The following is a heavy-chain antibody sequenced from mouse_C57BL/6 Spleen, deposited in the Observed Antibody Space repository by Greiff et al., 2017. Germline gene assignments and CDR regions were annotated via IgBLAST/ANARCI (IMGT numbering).Heavy chain of an antibody. Sequence: VQLQQPGPELVKPGASVKISCKASGYAFSSSWMNWVKQRPGKGLEWIGRIYPGDGDTNYNGKFKGKATLTADKSSSTAYMQLSSLTSEDSAVYFCARGDPWFAYWGQGTLVTVSA. J-gene: IGHJ3*01. CDR3: ARGDPWFAY. CDR2: IYPGDGDT. V-gene: IGHV1-82*01. CDR1: GYAFSSSW.